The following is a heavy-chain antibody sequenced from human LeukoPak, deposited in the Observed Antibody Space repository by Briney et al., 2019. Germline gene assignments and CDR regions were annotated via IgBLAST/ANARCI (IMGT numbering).Heavy chain of an antibody. CDR1: GGSISSSNW. V-gene: IGHV4-4*02. CDR2: IYLRGNT. J-gene: IGHJ4*02. CDR3: ARGSIAAHGDFDY. D-gene: IGHD6-6*01. Sequence: SGALSLTCAISGGSISSSNWWTWVRQPPGKGLEWVGGIYLRGNTNYNPSLESRVSISVDESKTQLSLRLESVTAADTAVYYCARGSIAAHGDFDYWGQGTLVTVSS.